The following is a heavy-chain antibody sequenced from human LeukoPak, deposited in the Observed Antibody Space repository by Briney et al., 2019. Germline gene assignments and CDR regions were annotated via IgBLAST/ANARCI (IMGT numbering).Heavy chain of an antibody. V-gene: IGHV3-7*03. CDR1: GFTFSSHW. Sequence: GGSLRLSCAASGFTFSSHWMSWVRQAPGKGLEWVANIKKDGSEKYYVDSVKGRFTISRDNAKNSLYLQMNSLRAEDTALYYCARDMGYGDPNWFDPWGQGTLVTVSS. CDR2: IKKDGSEK. D-gene: IGHD4-17*01. J-gene: IGHJ5*02. CDR3: ARDMGYGDPNWFDP.